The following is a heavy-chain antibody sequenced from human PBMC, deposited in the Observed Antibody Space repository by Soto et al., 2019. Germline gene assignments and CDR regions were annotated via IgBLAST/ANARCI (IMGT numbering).Heavy chain of an antibody. D-gene: IGHD1-26*01. J-gene: IGHJ4*02. CDR1: GFTFSHYG. V-gene: IGHV3-30*03. CDR2: ISYDGSNK. Sequence: QVQLVASGGGVVQPGRSLRLSCAASGFTFSHYGIHWVRQAPGKGLEWLAVISYDGSNKHYADTVKGRFTVSRDNSKNTLYLQMNSLRAEDTAVYFCARYSGKYQGPIDYLGQGTLVTVSS. CDR3: ARYSGKYQGPIDY.